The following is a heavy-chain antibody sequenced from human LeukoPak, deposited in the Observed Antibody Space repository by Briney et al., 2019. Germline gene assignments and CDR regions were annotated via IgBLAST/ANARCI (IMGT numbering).Heavy chain of an antibody. J-gene: IGHJ4*02. CDR3: ARDHDSSSWYSDY. CDR2: IYHSGST. Sequence: SETLSLTCTVSGYSISSGYYCGWIRQPPGKGLEWIGSIYHSGSTYYNPSLKSRVTISVDTAKNQFSLKLSSVTAADTAVYYCARDHDSSSWYSDYWGQGTLVTVSS. CDR1: GYSISSGYY. V-gene: IGHV4-38-2*02. D-gene: IGHD6-13*01.